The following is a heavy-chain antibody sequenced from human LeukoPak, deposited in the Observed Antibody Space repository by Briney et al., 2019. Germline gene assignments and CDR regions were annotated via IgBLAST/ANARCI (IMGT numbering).Heavy chain of an antibody. CDR2: IYYSGST. CDR1: GGSISSSSYY. CDR3: ARRQLVHNWFDP. J-gene: IGHJ5*02. Sequence: ASETLSLTCTVSGGSISSSSYYWGWIRQPPGKGLEWIGSIYYSGSTYDNPSLKSRVTISVDTSKNQFSLKLSSVPAADTAVYYCARRQLVHNWFDPWGQGTLVTVSS. D-gene: IGHD6-13*01. V-gene: IGHV4-39*01.